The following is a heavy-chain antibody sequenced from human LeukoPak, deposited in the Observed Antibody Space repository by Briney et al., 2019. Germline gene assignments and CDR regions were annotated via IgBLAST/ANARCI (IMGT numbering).Heavy chain of an antibody. V-gene: IGHV5-51*01. Sequence: PGESLKISCKGSEDSFTNYWIGWVRQMPGEGLECMGIIYPGDSDTRYSPSFQGQVTISADKSISTAYLQWSSLKASDTAMYYCARRGEGAVAADGGIAFDIWGQGTMVTVSS. CDR2: IYPGDSDT. D-gene: IGHD6-19*01. CDR3: ARRGEGAVAADGGIAFDI. J-gene: IGHJ3*02. CDR1: EDSFTNYW.